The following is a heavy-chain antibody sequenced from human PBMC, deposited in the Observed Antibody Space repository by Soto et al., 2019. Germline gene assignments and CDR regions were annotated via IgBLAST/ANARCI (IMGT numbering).Heavy chain of an antibody. D-gene: IGHD2-15*01. CDR2: IIPIFGTA. V-gene: IGHV1-69*13. CDR3: ARVYYCSGGSCYYYYYGMDV. CDR1: GGTFSSYA. J-gene: IGHJ6*02. Sequence: GASVKVSCKASGGTFSSYAISWVRQAPGQGLEWMGGIIPIFGTANYAQKFQGRVTITADESTSTAYMELSSLRSEDTAVYYCARVYYCSGGSCYYYYYGMDVWGQGTTVTVSS.